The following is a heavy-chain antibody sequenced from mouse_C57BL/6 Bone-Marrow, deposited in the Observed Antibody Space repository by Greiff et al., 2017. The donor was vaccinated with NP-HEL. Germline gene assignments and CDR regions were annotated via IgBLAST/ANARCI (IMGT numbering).Heavy chain of an antibody. D-gene: IGHD1-1*01. V-gene: IGHV1-7*01. CDR1: GYTFTSYW. Sequence: QVQLQQSGAELAKPGASVKLSCKASGYTFTSYWMHWVKQRPGQGLEWIGYINPSSGYTKYNQTFKDKATLTADKSSSTAYMQLSSLTYEDSAVYYCARGGLIYYYGSSPYYFDYWGQGTTLTVSA. CDR2: INPSSGYT. J-gene: IGHJ2*01. CDR3: ARGGLIYYYGSSPYYFDY.